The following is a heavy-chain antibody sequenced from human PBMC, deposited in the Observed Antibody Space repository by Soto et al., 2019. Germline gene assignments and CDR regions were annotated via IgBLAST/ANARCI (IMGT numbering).Heavy chain of an antibody. CDR1: GFTFSSYA. D-gene: IGHD3-3*02. CDR2: ISGSGGST. CDR3: AKDIRQGRSPDWFDP. Sequence: PGGSLRLSCAASGFTFSSYAMSWVRQAPGKGLEWVSAISGSGGSTYYADSVKGRFTISRDNSKNTLYLQMNSLRAEDTAVYYCAKDIRQGRSPDWFDPWGQGTLVTVSS. V-gene: IGHV3-23*01. J-gene: IGHJ5*02.